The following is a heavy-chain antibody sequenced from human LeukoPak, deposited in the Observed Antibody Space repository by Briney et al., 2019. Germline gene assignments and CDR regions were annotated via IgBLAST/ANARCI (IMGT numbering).Heavy chain of an antibody. J-gene: IGHJ4*02. Sequence: SETLSLTCTVSGGSISSYYWSWIRQPPGKGLEWIGYIYYSGTTNYNPSLKGRVTISVDTSKNQFSLKLSSVTAADTAVYYCARGVYIAAAQYGYWGQGTLATVSS. V-gene: IGHV4-59*01. CDR2: IYYSGTT. CDR3: ARGVYIAAAQYGY. CDR1: GGSISSYY. D-gene: IGHD6-13*01.